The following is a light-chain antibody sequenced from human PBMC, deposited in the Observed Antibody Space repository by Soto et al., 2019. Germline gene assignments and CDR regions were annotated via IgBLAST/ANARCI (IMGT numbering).Light chain of an antibody. V-gene: IGLV1-40*01. CDR1: SSNIGAGYD. CDR3: QYSDSSLSGIYV. CDR2: GNS. Sequence: QSALTQPPSVSGAPGQRVTISCTGSSSNIGAGYDVHWYQQLPGTAPKLLIYGNSNRPSGVPDRFSGSKSGTSASLAITGLQAEDEADYYCQYSDSSLSGIYVFGTGTKVTVL. J-gene: IGLJ1*01.